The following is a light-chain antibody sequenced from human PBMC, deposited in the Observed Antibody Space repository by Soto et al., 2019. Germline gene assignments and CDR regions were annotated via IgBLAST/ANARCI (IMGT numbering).Light chain of an antibody. CDR3: HSYDSSLSGYV. CDR1: SSNTGAGYD. J-gene: IGLJ1*01. V-gene: IGLV1-40*01. CDR2: GST. Sequence: QSVLTQPPSVSGAPGQRVTISCTGSSSNTGAGYDVHWYQQLPGTAPKLLIYGSTNRPSGVPDRFSGSKAGTSASLAITGLQAGDEADYYCHSYDSSLSGYVFGTGTKVTVL.